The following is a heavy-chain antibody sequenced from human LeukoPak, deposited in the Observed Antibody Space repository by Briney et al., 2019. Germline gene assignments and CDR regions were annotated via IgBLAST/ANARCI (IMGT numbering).Heavy chain of an antibody. CDR2: IIPIFGTA. CDR3: AMAWEPRAMDAFDI. D-gene: IGHD1-26*01. V-gene: IGHV1-69*05. Sequence: ASVKVSCKASGGTFSSYAISWVRQAPGQGLEWMGGIIPIFGTANYAQKFQGRVTITTDESTSTAYMELSSLRSEDTAVYYCAMAWEPRAMDAFDIWGQGTMVTVSS. J-gene: IGHJ3*02. CDR1: GGTFSSYA.